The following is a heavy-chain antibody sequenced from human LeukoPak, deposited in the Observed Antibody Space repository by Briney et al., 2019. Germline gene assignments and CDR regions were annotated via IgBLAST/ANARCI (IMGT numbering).Heavy chain of an antibody. V-gene: IGHV3-7*03. CDR2: INKDGSEE. J-gene: IGHJ4*02. CDR3: ARWPHCQDF. CDR1: GFTFSDFY. Sequence: GGSLRLPCAASGFTFSDFYMSWVRQAPGKGLEWVANINKDGSEEKYVDSVKGRFTISRDNAKNSLYLQMSSLRADDTAVYYCARWPHCQDFWGRGTRVTVSS.